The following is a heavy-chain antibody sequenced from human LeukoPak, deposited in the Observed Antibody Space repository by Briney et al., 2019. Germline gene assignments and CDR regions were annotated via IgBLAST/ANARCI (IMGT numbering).Heavy chain of an antibody. CDR3: ARQPYSFDSSGHEIHWFDP. CDR1: GGSISSYY. CDR2: IYYSGST. Sequence: SETLSLTCTVSGGSISSYYWSWIRQPPGKGLEWIGYIYYSGSTNYNPSLKSRVTISVDTSKNQFSLKLTSVTAADTAVYYCARQPYSFDSSGHEIHWFDPWGQGTLVTVSS. D-gene: IGHD3-22*01. J-gene: IGHJ5*02. V-gene: IGHV4-59*08.